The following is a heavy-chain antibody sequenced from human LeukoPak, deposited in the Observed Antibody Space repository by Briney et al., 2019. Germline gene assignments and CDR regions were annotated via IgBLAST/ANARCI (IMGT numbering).Heavy chain of an antibody. CDR3: ARVHCSSTSCYYFDY. CDR1: GGSISSSNW. D-gene: IGHD2-2*01. CDR2: IYHSGST. V-gene: IGHV4-4*02. J-gene: IGHJ4*02. Sequence: SGTLSLTCAVSGGSISSSNWWSWVRQPPGKGLEWIGEIYHSGSTNHNPSLKSRVTISVDKSKNQFSLKLSSVTAADTAVYYCARVHCSSTSCYYFDYWGQGTLVTVSS.